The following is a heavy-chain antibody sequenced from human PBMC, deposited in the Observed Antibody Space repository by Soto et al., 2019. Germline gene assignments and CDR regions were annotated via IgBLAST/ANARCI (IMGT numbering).Heavy chain of an antibody. CDR2: IDQGGGEK. V-gene: IGHV3-7*05. Sequence: EVQLVESGGGLVQPGGSLRLSCAASGFSFSTYWMAWVRQAPGKGLEWVANIDQGGGEKSYVDSVRGRFTISRDNAKNSLYLQMNSLRAEDTAIDYCARGGNWFDPWGQGTLVSVSS. CDR1: GFSFSTYW. D-gene: IGHD3-10*01. J-gene: IGHJ5*02. CDR3: ARGGNWFDP.